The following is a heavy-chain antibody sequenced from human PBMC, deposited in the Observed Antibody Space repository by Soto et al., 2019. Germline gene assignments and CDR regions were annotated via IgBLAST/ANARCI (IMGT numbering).Heavy chain of an antibody. CDR2: IYYSGST. J-gene: IGHJ4*02. V-gene: IGHV4-39*01. CDR1: GGSISSSSYY. CDR3: ARLTRRQLAKFDY. D-gene: IGHD6-6*01. Sequence: PSETLSLTCTVSGGSISSSSYYWGWIRQPPGKGLEWIGSIYYSGSTYYNPSLKIRVTISVDTSKNQFSLKLSSVTAADTAVYYCARLTRRQLAKFDYWGQGTLVTVSS.